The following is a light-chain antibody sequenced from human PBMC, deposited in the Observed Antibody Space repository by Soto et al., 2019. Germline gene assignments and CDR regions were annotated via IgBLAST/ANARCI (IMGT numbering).Light chain of an antibody. CDR1: QSISSY. V-gene: IGKV1-39*01. CDR2: AAS. J-gene: IGKJ5*01. CDR3: RQSYSTPPIT. Sequence: DIQLTQSPSSLSASVGDRVTITCRASQSISSYLNWYQQKPGKAPKLLIYAASSLQSGVPSRFSGSGSGTDFTLTISSLQPEDFGTYFCRQSYSTPPITFGQGTRLEIK.